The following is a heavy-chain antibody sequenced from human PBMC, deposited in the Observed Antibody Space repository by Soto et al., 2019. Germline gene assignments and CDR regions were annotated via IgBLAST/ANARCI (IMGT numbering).Heavy chain of an antibody. CDR1: GGTFNGYG. Sequence: QVQLVQSGAVVKKPGSSVEVSCKASGGTFNGYGISWVRQAPGQGLEWMGGTVPVFDTSKYAPRFQGRVTITADKSTSTAYMELSSVRSEDTAIYFCARGVSNSGAYYTGQSAYDLWGQGTLVIFSS. J-gene: IGHJ3*01. V-gene: IGHV1-69*06. D-gene: IGHD3-10*01. CDR3: ARGVSNSGAYYTGQSAYDL. CDR2: TVPVFDTS.